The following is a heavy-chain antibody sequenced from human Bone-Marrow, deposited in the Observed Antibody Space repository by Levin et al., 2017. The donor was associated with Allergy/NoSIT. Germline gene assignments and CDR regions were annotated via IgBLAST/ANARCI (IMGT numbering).Heavy chain of an antibody. CDR2: ISGSGGST. D-gene: IGHD2-2*01. CDR3: AKAVSGSSTSWNYYFGLDV. Sequence: VSVKVSCAASRFTFSSYAMTWVRQAPGKGLEWVSAISGSGGSTHYADSVKDRFTVSRDNSRNTLFLQVNSLRAEDTALYYCAKAVSGSSTSWNYYFGLDVWGHGTTVTVSS. CDR1: RFTFSSYA. J-gene: IGHJ6*02. V-gene: IGHV3-23*01.